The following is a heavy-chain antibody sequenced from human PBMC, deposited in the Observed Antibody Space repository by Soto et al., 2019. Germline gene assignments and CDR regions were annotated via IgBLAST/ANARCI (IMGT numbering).Heavy chain of an antibody. J-gene: IGHJ4*02. V-gene: IGHV4-30-4*01. D-gene: IGHD3-10*01. CDR1: GGSISSGDYY. CDR2: IYYSGST. Sequence: SETLSLTCTVSGGSISSGDYYWSRIRQPPGKGLEWIGYIYYSGSTYYNPSLKSRVTISVDTSKNQFSLKLGSVTAADTAVYYCARDAPWGYMVRGVRSYWGQGTLVTVSS. CDR3: ARDAPWGYMVRGVRSY.